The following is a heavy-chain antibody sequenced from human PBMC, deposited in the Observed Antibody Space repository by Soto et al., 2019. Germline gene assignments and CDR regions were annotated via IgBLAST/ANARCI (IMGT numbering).Heavy chain of an antibody. CDR3: GRGGAEMAAAVIWMAWGFDY. V-gene: IGHV4-34*01. CDR1: GGSFSGYY. Sequence: PSETLSLTCAVYGGSFSGYYWSWIRQPPGKGLEWIGEINHSGSTNYNPSLKSRVTISVDTSKNQFSLKLSSVTAADTAGYYCGRGGAEMAAAVIWMAWGFDYGGQGTRVTVSS. CDR2: INHSGST. J-gene: IGHJ4*02. D-gene: IGHD3-10*01.